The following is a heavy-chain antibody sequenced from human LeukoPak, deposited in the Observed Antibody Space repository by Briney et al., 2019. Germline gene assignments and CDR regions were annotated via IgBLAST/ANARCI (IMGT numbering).Heavy chain of an antibody. D-gene: IGHD4-17*01. V-gene: IGHV3-48*02. CDR3: ARSTVTLY. J-gene: IGHJ4*02. CDR1: GFTFSSYS. Sequence: GGFLRLSCAASGFTFSSYSMNWVRQAPGKGLEWISYISGSGSTIYYADSVKGRFTISRDNAKNSLYLQMSSLRDEDTAVYYCARSTVTLYWGQGTLVTVSS. CDR2: ISGSGSTI.